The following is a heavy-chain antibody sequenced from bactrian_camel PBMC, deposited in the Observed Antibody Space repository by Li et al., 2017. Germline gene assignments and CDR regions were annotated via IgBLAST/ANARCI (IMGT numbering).Heavy chain of an antibody. Sequence: QVQLVESGGGSVQAGGSLRLSCVASIYTYNRYCMGWFRQAPGKEREGVASMDSDGSTSYADSVKGRFTVSQDSAENTVNLQMNSLNTDDTALYYCTVSTGRGDSYWGQGTQVTVS. CDR2: MDSDGST. CDR1: IYTYNRYC. V-gene: IGHV3S53*01. D-gene: IGHD5*01. J-gene: IGHJ4*01. CDR3: TVSTGRGDSY.